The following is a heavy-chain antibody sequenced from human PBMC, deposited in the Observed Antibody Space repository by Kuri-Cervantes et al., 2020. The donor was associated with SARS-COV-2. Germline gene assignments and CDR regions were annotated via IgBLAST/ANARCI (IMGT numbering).Heavy chain of an antibody. D-gene: IGHD3-9*01. V-gene: IGHV3-33*06. J-gene: IGHJ3*02. CDR3: AKVKDILTGYRDAFDI. Sequence: GESLKISCAASGFTFSSYGMHWVRQAPGKGLEWVAVIWYDGSNKYYADSVKGRFTISRDNSKNTLYLQMNSLRAEDTAVYYCAKVKDILTGYRDAFDIWGQGTMVTVSS. CDR1: GFTFSSYG. CDR2: IWYDGSNK.